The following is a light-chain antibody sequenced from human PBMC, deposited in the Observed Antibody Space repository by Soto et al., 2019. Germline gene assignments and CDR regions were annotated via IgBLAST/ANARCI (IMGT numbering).Light chain of an antibody. J-gene: IGKJ1*01. CDR2: AAS. V-gene: IGKV1-39*01. CDR1: QSISGF. CDR3: QQSYSYPRK. Sequence: DIQMTQSPSSLSASVGDRVTITCRASQSISGFLNWYQQKPGKAPKLLIYAASSLQSGVPSRFSGSGSGTDFTLTISSLQPEDFATYFCQQSYSYPRKLGQGKKV.